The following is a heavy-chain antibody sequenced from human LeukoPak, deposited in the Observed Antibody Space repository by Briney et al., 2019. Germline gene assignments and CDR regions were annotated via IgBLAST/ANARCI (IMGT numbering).Heavy chain of an antibody. V-gene: IGHV3-30*19. D-gene: IGHD2/OR15-2a*01. CDR2: ISYDGSNK. CDR1: GFTFSSYD. Sequence: GGSLRLSCAASGFTFSSYDMHWVRQAPGKGLKWVAVISYDGSNKYYADSVKGRFTISRDNSKNTLYLQMNSLRAEDTAVYYCAREIYYFDYWGQGTLVTVSS. CDR3: AREIYYFDY. J-gene: IGHJ4*02.